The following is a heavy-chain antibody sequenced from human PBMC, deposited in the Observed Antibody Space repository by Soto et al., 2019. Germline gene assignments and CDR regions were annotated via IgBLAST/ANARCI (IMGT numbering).Heavy chain of an antibody. CDR1: GGSISSGGYS. CDR3: ARVRYGDYGGYFDY. J-gene: IGHJ4*02. CDR2: IYHSGST. V-gene: IGHV4-30-2*01. D-gene: IGHD4-17*01. Sequence: SETLSLTCAVSGGSISSGGYSWSWIRQPPGKGLEWIGYIYHSGSTYYNPSLKSRVTISVDRSKNQFSLKLSSVTAADTAVYYCARVRYGDYGGYFDYLGQGTLVTVSS.